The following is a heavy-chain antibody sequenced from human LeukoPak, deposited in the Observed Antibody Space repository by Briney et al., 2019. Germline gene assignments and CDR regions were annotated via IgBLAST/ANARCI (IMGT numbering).Heavy chain of an antibody. J-gene: IGHJ4*02. Sequence: SETLSLTCTVSGGSISSYYWSWLRQPPGKGLEWIGYIYYSGSTNYNPSLKSLVTISVDTSKNQFSLQLSSVTAADTAVYYCAREIRGRYYYDSSGYRAFDYWGQGTLVTVSS. CDR3: AREIRGRYYYDSSGYRAFDY. V-gene: IGHV4-59*01. D-gene: IGHD3-22*01. CDR1: GGSISSYY. CDR2: IYYSGST.